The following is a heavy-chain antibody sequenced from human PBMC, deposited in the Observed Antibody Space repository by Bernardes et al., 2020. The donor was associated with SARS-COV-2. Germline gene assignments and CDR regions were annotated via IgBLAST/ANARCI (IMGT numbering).Heavy chain of an antibody. D-gene: IGHD6-13*01. CDR1: GFTFSSSW. Sequence: GALRLSCAASGFTFSSSWMHWVRQAPGKGLVWVSRINTDGSTYIFHADSVKGRFTISRDNGKNSLYLQMNSLRADDTAVYYCARSLMAADGTRAFDIWGQGTMVTVSS. CDR3: ARSLMAADGTRAFDI. CDR2: INTDGSTYI. J-gene: IGHJ3*02. V-gene: IGHV3-74*01.